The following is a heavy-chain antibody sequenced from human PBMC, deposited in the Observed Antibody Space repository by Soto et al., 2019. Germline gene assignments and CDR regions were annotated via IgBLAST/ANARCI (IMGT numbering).Heavy chain of an antibody. J-gene: IGHJ6*02. CDR2: IYYSGST. D-gene: IGHD3-3*01. V-gene: IGHV4-59*01. CDR1: GGSISSYY. Sequence: PWETLSLTCTVSGGSISSYYWSWIRQPPGKGLEWIGYIYYSGSTNYNPSLKSRVTISVDTSKNQFSLKLSSVTAADTAVYCCARMPNYEVWGGYRQGNCVRGGWGQGTTGAVAS. CDR3: ARMPNYEVWGGYRQGNCVRGG.